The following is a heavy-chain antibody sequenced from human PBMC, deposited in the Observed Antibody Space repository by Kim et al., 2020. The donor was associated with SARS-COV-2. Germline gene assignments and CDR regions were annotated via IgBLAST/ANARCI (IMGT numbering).Heavy chain of an antibody. CDR1: GGSISSSSHY. Sequence: SETLSLTCTVSGGSISSSSHYWGWIRQPPGKGLQWIGSIYYTGSTYYNPSLKSRVTISVDTSKNQFSLKLSSVTAADTAVYYCARHHTYYYDGSGYYDLSNDYYGMDVWGQGTTVTVSS. D-gene: IGHD3-22*01. V-gene: IGHV4-39*01. CDR3: ARHHTYYYDGSGYYDLSNDYYGMDV. J-gene: IGHJ6*02. CDR2: IYYTGST.